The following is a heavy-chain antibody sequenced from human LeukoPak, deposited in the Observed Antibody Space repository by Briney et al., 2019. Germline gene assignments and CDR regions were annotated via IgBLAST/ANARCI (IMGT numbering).Heavy chain of an antibody. CDR1: GFSLSNYA. J-gene: IGHJ4*02. CDR2: ISSSSRNYI. CDR3: ARELKTIQDLDH. V-gene: IGHV3-21*01. D-gene: IGHD2-21*01. Sequence: PGGSLRLSCAASGFSLSNYAMNWVRQAPGKGLEWFSVISSSSRNYIFYADSVKGRFTISRDNAKNLLYLQMGSLRVEDTAVYYCARELKTIQDLDHWGQGSLVTVSS.